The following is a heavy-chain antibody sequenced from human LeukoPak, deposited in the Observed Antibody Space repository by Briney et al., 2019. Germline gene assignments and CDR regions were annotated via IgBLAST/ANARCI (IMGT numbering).Heavy chain of an antibody. CDR2: ISSSSSYI. Sequence: PGGYLRLSCAASGFTFSSYSMNWVRQAPGKGLEWVSSISSSSSYIYYADSVKGRFTISRDNAKNSLYLQMNSLRAEDTAVYYCARRMEAGYCSGGSCYSFDYWGQGTLVTVSS. V-gene: IGHV3-21*01. CDR1: GFTFSSYS. D-gene: IGHD2-15*01. CDR3: ARRMEAGYCSGGSCYSFDY. J-gene: IGHJ4*02.